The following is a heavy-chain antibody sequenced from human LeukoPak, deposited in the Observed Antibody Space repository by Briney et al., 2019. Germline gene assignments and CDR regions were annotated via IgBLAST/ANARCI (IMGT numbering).Heavy chain of an antibody. CDR3: AKGSYYDSSGSFYFDY. D-gene: IGHD3-22*01. J-gene: IGHJ4*02. V-gene: IGHV3-23*01. CDR2: ISGSGDNT. Sequence: GGSLRLSCAASGFTFSSYAMSWVRQAPGKGLEWVSGISGSGDNTYYADSVKGRFTISRDNSKNTLYVQVNSLGTEDTAAYYFAKGSYYDSSGSFYFDYWGQGTLVTVSS. CDR1: GFTFSSYA.